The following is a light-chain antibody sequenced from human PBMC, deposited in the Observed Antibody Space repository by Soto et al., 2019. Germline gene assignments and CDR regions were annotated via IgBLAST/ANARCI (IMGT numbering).Light chain of an antibody. V-gene: IGKV3-11*01. Sequence: EIVLTQSPATLSLSPGERATLSCRASQSVSSYLAWYQQKPGQAPRLLIYDASNMATDIPARFSGSGSGTDFTLTISSLDPEDVAVYYCQQCSNWLTFGGGTKVEIK. J-gene: IGKJ4*01. CDR2: DAS. CDR3: QQCSNWLT. CDR1: QSVSSY.